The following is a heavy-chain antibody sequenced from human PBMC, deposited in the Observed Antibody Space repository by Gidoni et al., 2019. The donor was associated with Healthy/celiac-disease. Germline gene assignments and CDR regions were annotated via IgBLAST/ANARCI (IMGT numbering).Heavy chain of an antibody. V-gene: IGHV4-34*01. CDR2: INHSGST. CDR1: GGSFSGYY. CDR3: ARRAYDFWSGYSSFDY. Sequence: QVQLQQWGAGLLKPSETLSLTCAVYGGSFSGYYCSWSRQPPGKGLEWIGEINHSGSTNYNPSLKSRVTISVDTSKNQFSLKLSSVTAADTAVYYCARRAYDFWSGYSSFDYWGQGTLVTVSS. D-gene: IGHD3-3*01. J-gene: IGHJ4*02.